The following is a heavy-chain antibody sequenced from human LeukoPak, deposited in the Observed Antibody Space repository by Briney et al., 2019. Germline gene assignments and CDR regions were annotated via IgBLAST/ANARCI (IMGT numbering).Heavy chain of an antibody. J-gene: IGHJ4*02. V-gene: IGHV3-23*01. CDR3: AKHFLLWFGESDY. D-gene: IGHD3-10*01. Sequence: GGSLRLSCAASGFTVSSDYMTWVRQAPGKGLEWVSAISGSGGSTYYADSVKGRFTISRDNSKNTLYLQMNSLRAEDTAVYYCAKHFLLWFGESDYWGQGTLVTVSS. CDR2: ISGSGGST. CDR1: GFTVSSDY.